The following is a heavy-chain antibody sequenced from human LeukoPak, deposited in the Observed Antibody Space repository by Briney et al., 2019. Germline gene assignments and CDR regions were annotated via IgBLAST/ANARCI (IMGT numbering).Heavy chain of an antibody. J-gene: IGHJ4*02. CDR1: GFTFSSYG. D-gene: IGHD3-22*01. CDR3: AKDPTGYYYDSSGYYGGY. V-gene: IGHV3-30*02. CDR2: IRYDGSNK. Sequence: QPGGSLRLSCAASGFTFSSYGMHWVRQAPGKGLEWVAFIRYDGSNKYYADSVKGRFTISRDNSKNTLYLQMNSLRAEDTAVYYCAKDPTGYYYDSSGYYGGYWGQGTLVTVSS.